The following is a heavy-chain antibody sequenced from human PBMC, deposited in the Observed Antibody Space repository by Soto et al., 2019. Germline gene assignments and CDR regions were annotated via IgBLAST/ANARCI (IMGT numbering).Heavy chain of an antibody. CDR2: ISATGATI. Sequence: EVQLVESGGGLVQPGGSLRLSCVASGFTLSHYEMNWVRQAPGKGLEWVSYISATGATILYAGSVRGRFTISRDKAKNSLYLQMDSLRPEDTAVYYCARDQMRFWTGFPFDYWGQGVLVTVSS. CDR1: GFTLSHYE. D-gene: IGHD3-3*01. J-gene: IGHJ4*02. CDR3: ARDQMRFWTGFPFDY. V-gene: IGHV3-48*03.